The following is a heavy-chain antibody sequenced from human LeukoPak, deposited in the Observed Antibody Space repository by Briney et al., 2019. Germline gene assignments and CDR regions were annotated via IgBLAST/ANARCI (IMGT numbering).Heavy chain of an antibody. V-gene: IGHV1-2*02. CDR1: RYTFTCYY. J-gene: IGHJ3*02. D-gene: IGHD3-22*01. CDR3: ARDIVVVIRARVGAFDI. Sequence: ASVKVSCKASRYTFTCYYMHWVRQAPGQGLEWMGWINPNSGGTNYAQKFQGRVTMTRDTSISTAYMELSRLRSDDTAVYYCARDIVVVIRARVGAFDIWGQGTMVTVSS. CDR2: INPNSGGT.